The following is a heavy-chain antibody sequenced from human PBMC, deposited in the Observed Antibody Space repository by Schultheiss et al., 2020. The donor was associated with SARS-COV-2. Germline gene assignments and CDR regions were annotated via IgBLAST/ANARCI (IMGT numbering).Heavy chain of an antibody. Sequence: SQTLSLTCTVSGGSISSSSYYWGWIRQHPGKGLEWIGYIYYSGSTSYNPSLKSLVTISVDTSKNQFSLKLSSVTAADTAVYYCARGRRDGYNKYYFDYWGQGTLVTVSS. CDR3: ARGRRDGYNKYYFDY. CDR2: IYYSGST. J-gene: IGHJ4*02. V-gene: IGHV4-31*01. D-gene: IGHD5-24*01. CDR1: GGSISSSSYY.